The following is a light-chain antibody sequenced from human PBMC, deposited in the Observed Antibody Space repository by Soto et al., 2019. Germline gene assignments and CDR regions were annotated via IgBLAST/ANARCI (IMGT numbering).Light chain of an antibody. V-gene: IGKV3-15*01. CDR3: QQYNTWPPDRT. CDR2: GAS. Sequence: EIVMTQSPATLSVSPGDRAALSCRASQSVGSNLAWYQQKPGQAPRLLVYGASTRATGITARFSGSGFGTEFTLTISRLQSEDFAIYFCQQYNTWPPDRTFGQGTNVEIK. CDR1: QSVGSN. J-gene: IGKJ1*01.